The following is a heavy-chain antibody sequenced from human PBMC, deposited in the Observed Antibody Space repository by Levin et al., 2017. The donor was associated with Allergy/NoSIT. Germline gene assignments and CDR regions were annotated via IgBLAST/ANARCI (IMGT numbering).Heavy chain of an antibody. CDR3: ARGGVVVPGAIEECFQH. J-gene: IGHJ1*01. D-gene: IGHD2-2*01. CDR2: IYYSGST. CDR1: GGSMHSYY. V-gene: IGHV4-59*01. Sequence: SETLSLTCTVSGGSMHSYYWSWIRQPPGKGLEWIGYIYYSGSTNYNPSLKSRVTISVDTSKNQFSLKLTSVTAADTAVYYCARGGVVVPGAIEECFQHWGQGTLVTVSS.